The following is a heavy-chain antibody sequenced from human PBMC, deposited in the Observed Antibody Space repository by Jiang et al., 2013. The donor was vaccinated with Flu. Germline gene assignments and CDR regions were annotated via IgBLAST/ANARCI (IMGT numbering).Heavy chain of an antibody. CDR3: ARDLSEWLPSNYYYYYGMDV. J-gene: IGHJ6*02. D-gene: IGHD6-19*01. CDR2: TYYRSKWYN. CDR1: GDSVSSNSAA. V-gene: IGHV6-1*01. Sequence: QTLSLTCAISGDSVSSNSAAWNWIRQSPSRGLEWLGRTYYRSKWYNDYAVSVKSRITINPDTSKNQFSLQLNSVTPEDTAVYYCARDLSEWLPSNYYYYYGMDVWGQGTTVTVSS.